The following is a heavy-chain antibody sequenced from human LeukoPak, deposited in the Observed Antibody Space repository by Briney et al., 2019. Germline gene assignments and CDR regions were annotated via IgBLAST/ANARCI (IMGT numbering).Heavy chain of an antibody. V-gene: IGHV1-2*02. D-gene: IGHD1-26*01. CDR1: GYTFTGYY. CDR3: ARDGPRGIVGARGAFDI. Sequence: GASVKVSCKASGYTFTGYYMHWVRQAPGQGLEWMGWINPNSGGTNYAQKFQGRVTMTRDTSISTAYMELSRLRSDDTAVYYCARDGPRGIVGARGAFDIWGQGTMVTVSS. J-gene: IGHJ3*02. CDR2: INPNSGGT.